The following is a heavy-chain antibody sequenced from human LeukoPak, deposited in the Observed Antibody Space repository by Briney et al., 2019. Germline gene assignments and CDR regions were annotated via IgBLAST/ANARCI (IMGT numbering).Heavy chain of an antibody. Sequence: KSSETLSLTCAVYGGSFSDYYWSWIRQPPGKGLQWIGEINHSGSTNYNPSLKSRVTISVDTPKNQFSLKLSSATAADTAVYYCARGGEGYYYGSASQDYWGQGTLVTVSS. D-gene: IGHD3-10*01. V-gene: IGHV4-34*01. CDR3: ARGGEGYYYGSASQDY. CDR1: GGSFSDYY. J-gene: IGHJ4*02. CDR2: INHSGST.